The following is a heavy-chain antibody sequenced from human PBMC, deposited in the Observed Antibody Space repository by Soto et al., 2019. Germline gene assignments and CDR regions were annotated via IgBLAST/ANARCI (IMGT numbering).Heavy chain of an antibody. J-gene: IGHJ4*02. CDR1: GGTFSSYT. CDR2: IIPILGIA. D-gene: IGHD2-21*02. CDR3: ATMCGGDCLGDY. Sequence: QVQLVQSGAEVKKPGSSVKVSCKASGGTFSSYTISWVRQAPGQGLEWMGRIIPILGIANYAQKFQGRVXIXAXXSTSTAYMELSSLRSEDTAVYYCATMCGGDCLGDYWGQGTLVTVSS. V-gene: IGHV1-69*02.